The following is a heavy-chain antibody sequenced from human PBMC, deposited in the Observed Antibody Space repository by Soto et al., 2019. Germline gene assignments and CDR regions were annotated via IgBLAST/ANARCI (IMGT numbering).Heavy chain of an antibody. CDR2: IYYSGII. D-gene: IGHD6-6*01. J-gene: IGHJ3*02. V-gene: IGHV4-30-4*01. CDR3: AREVGEVDYSSSSDAFDI. CDR1: GDFINSGDYY. Sequence: SETVSLPCPVSGDFINSGDYYWSLIRQPPGKGLEWIAYIYYSGIIYYNPSLKGRVTMSRDTSKNQFSLKLDSVTAADTAVYYCAREVGEVDYSSSSDAFDIWGQGTMVT.